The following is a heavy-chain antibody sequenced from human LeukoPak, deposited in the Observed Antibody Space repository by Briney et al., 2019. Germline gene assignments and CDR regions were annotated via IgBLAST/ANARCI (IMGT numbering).Heavy chain of an antibody. Sequence: SVKVSCKASGGTFSSYAISWVRQAPGQGLEWMGRIIPILGIANYAQKFQGRVTITADKSTSTAYMELSSLRSEDTAVYYCARGEYYYDSSGYLLLGYSGQRTLVTVSP. CDR2: IIPILGIA. J-gene: IGHJ4*02. D-gene: IGHD3-22*01. CDR3: ARGEYYYDSSGYLLLGY. CDR1: GGTFSSYA. V-gene: IGHV1-69*04.